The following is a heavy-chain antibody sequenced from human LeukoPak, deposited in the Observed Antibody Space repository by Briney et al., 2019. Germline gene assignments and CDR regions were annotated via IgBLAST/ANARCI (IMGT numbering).Heavy chain of an antibody. V-gene: IGHV3-30*18. D-gene: IGHD1-26*01. J-gene: IGHJ4*02. CDR2: ISYDGSNK. Sequence: PGRSLRLSCAASGFTFSSYGMHWVRQAPGKGLEWVAFISYDGSNKYYADSVKGRFTISRDNSKNTLYLQMNSLRADDTAVYYCAKDNLVGVRATAFDYWGQGTLVTVSS. CDR1: GFTFSSYG. CDR3: AKDNLVGVRATAFDY.